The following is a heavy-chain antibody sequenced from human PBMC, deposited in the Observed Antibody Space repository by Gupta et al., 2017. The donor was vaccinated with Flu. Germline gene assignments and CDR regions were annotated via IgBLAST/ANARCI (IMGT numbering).Heavy chain of an antibody. J-gene: IGHJ5*02. D-gene: IGHD3-9*01. CDR2: IIPSQGVS. V-gene: IGHV1-69*09. Sequence: QVQLVQSGAEVKKPGSSVKVSCKVTGGSFDNFAISWVRQAPGQGLEWVGGIIPSQGVSSSTQRFQGRVQITADRSTSTAYMEVSSLRSDDTAVYYCAGDALTHRQGQTWGQGTLVTVSS. CDR1: GGSFDNFA. CDR3: AGDALTHRQGQT.